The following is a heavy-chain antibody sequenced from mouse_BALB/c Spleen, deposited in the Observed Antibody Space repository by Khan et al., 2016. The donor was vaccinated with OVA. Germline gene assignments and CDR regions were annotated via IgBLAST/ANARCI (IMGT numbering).Heavy chain of an antibody. CDR1: DFSLSNYD. V-gene: IGHV2-9-2*01. Sequence: QVQLQQSGPGLVAPSQSLSITCTVSDFSLSNYDISWFRQSPGKGLEWLGLIWTGGGTNYNSAFMSRLSISKDNSKSQVFLKMNSLQTDDTAIYYCVRGLLKWGQGTSVTVSS. D-gene: IGHD1-1*01. J-gene: IGHJ4*01. CDR3: VRGLLK. CDR2: IWTGGGT.